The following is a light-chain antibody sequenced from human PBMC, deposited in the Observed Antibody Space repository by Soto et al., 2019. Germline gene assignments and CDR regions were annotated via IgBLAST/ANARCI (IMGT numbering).Light chain of an antibody. Sequence: DIQMTQSPSSLSASVGDRVTITCRASRTINNFLSWYQQKPGKPPKLLIYGASRLQSGVPSRFSGSGSGTDFILTISDLQAEDFASYFCQQSSSTPYIFGQGTKLELK. V-gene: IGKV1-39*01. J-gene: IGKJ2*01. CDR3: QQSSSTPYI. CDR1: RTINNF. CDR2: GAS.